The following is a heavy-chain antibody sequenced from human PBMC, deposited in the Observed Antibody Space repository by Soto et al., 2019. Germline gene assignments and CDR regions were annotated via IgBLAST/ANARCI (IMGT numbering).Heavy chain of an antibody. Sequence: GGSLRLSCAASGFTFSSYDMHWVRQATGKGLEWVSAIGTAGDTYYPGSVKGRFTISRENAKNSLYLQMNSLRAGDTAVYYCARAGVGSNMDVWGKGATVTVSS. CDR2: IGTAGDT. J-gene: IGHJ6*03. D-gene: IGHD2-15*01. V-gene: IGHV3-13*01. CDR1: GFTFSSYD. CDR3: ARAGVGSNMDV.